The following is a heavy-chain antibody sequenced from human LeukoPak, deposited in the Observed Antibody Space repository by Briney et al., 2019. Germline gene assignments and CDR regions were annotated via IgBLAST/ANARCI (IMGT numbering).Heavy chain of an antibody. J-gene: IGHJ6*02. CDR2: IYYSGST. CDR3: AGDSYYDILTGYYPYYFYGMDV. CDR1: GGSISSGNYF. D-gene: IGHD3-9*01. V-gene: IGHV4-30-4*08. Sequence: PSQTLSLTCIVSGGSISSGNYFWSWIRQSPGTGLEWIGYIYYSGSTYCNPSFESRVTISIDTSKDQFSLRLTSVTAADTAVYYCAGDSYYDILTGYYPYYFYGMDVWGQGTTVTVSS.